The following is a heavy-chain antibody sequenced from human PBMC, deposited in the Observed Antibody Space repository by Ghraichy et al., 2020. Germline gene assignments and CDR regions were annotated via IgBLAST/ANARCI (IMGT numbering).Heavy chain of an antibody. Sequence: GGSLRLSCAASGFSFSTYAMSWVRQAPGKGLEWVSGFSGSGDTTYYADSVKGRFTISRDNSKNTLYLQMNSLRAEDTAIYYCAKIAYISNSYFDCWGQGTLVTVSS. CDR3: AKIAYISNSYFDC. CDR2: FSGSGDTT. CDR1: GFSFSTYA. D-gene: IGHD6-13*01. V-gene: IGHV3-23*01. J-gene: IGHJ4*02.